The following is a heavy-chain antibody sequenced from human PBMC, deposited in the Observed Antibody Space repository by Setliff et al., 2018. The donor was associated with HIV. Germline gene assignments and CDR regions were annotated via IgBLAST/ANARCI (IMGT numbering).Heavy chain of an antibody. V-gene: IGHV4-39*01. CDR3: ARLEYYYYMDV. CDR1: GDSVSSSNCY. Sequence: SETLSLTCTVSGDSVSSSNCYWGWIRQPPGKGLEWIGTIYYSGSTYYNPSLKNRVTISVDTSKNQFSLKLNSVTAPDTAVYYCARLEYYYYMDVWGNGTTVTVSS. CDR2: IYYSGST. J-gene: IGHJ6*03.